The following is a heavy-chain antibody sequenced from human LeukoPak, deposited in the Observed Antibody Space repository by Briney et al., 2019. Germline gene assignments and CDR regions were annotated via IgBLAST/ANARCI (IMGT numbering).Heavy chain of an antibody. D-gene: IGHD3-3*01. CDR1: GFTFSSYW. J-gene: IGHJ5*02. CDR3: ARDPIPYYDFWSGYYRGNWFDP. CDR2: INSDGSST. Sequence: GGSLRLSCAASGFTFSSYWMHWVRQAPGKGLVWVSRINSDGSSTSYADSVKGRFTISRDNAKSKLYLQMNSLRAEDTAVYYCARDPIPYYDFWSGYYRGNWFDPWGQGTLVTVSS. V-gene: IGHV3-74*01.